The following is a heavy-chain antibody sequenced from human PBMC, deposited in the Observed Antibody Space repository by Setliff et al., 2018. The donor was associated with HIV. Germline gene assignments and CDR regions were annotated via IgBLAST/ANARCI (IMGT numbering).Heavy chain of an antibody. CDR2: INDRGTT. CDR3: TRGLGDQWLGSGDIDQYRYMDV. J-gene: IGHJ6*03. Sequence: SETLSLTCGVSGYSISSDYCWGWIRQPPGKGLEWIGEINDRGTTNYNPSLKSRVSISVDTSKRQFSLRLKSVTAADTAAYYCTRGLGDQWLGSGDIDQYRYMDVWGTATTVTVSS. CDR1: GYSISSDYC. D-gene: IGHD6-19*01. V-gene: IGHV4-38-2*01.